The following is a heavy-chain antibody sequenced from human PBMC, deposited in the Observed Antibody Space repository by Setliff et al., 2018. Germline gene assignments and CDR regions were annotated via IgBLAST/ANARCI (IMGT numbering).Heavy chain of an antibody. D-gene: IGHD3-3*01. CDR1: GFTLTSYP. Sequence: GASVEVSCQASGFTLTSYPIHWVRQAPGQRLEWMGWINPDDGNRKYSQRFQGRVTITRDTSASTVFLELSTLRSEDTAVYYCTRDFLGATASFDIWGQGTMGT. CDR3: TRDFLGATASFDI. V-gene: IGHV1-3*01. CDR2: INPDDGNR. J-gene: IGHJ3*02.